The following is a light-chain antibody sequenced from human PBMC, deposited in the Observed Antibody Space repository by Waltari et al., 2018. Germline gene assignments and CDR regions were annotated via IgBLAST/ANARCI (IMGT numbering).Light chain of an antibody. Sequence: QTVVTQEPSLSVSPGATVTLPCGLNSNSVDTYYYPSWYQQTPGQAPRTLIYSTNTRSSGVPDRFSGSILGNKAALTITGAQADDESDYYCVLYMGSGIWVFGGGTKLTVL. J-gene: IGLJ3*02. V-gene: IGLV8-61*01. CDR3: VLYMGSGIWV. CDR2: STN. CDR1: SNSVDTYYY.